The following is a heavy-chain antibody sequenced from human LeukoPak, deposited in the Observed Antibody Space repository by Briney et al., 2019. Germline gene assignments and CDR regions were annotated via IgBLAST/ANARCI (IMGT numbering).Heavy chain of an antibody. D-gene: IGHD2-15*01. V-gene: IGHV4-34*01. CDR1: GGSFSGYY. CDR3: GRGEYCSGGSCYFDY. J-gene: IGHJ4*02. Sequence: SETLSLTCAVYGGSFSGYYWNWIRQPPGKGLKWIGEITHSGSTNYNPSLNSRVTISVDTSKNQFSLKLRSVTAADTAVYYCGRGEYCSGGSCYFDYWGQGTLVTVSS. CDR2: ITHSGST.